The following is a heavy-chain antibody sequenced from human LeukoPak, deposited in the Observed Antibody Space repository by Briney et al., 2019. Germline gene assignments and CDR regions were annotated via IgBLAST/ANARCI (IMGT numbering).Heavy chain of an antibody. CDR1: GGSISSYY. CDR3: ARGFDGPSEY. D-gene: IGHD3-10*01. J-gene: IGHJ4*02. CDR2: IYYSGST. V-gene: IGHV4-59*01. Sequence: PSETLSLTCTVSGGSISSYYWSWIRQPPAKGLERIWYIYYSGSTNYNPSLNSRVTISVDTSKNQFSLKLSSVTAADTAVYYCARGFDGPSEYWGQRTLVTVSS.